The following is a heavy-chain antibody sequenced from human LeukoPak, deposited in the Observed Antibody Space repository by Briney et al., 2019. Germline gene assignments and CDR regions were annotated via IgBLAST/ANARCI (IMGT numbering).Heavy chain of an antibody. CDR2: IYVDGRTT. V-gene: IGHV3-74*01. CDR3: IRDFRSADL. J-gene: IGHJ5*02. CDR1: GFTFSNFW. Sequence: GGSLRLSCVASGFTFSNFWMHWVRQPPGKGLVWVSRIYVDGRTTNYADSVKGRFTISRDNAKNTVYLEMNSLSVEDTATYYCIRDFRSADLWGQGTLVTVTS.